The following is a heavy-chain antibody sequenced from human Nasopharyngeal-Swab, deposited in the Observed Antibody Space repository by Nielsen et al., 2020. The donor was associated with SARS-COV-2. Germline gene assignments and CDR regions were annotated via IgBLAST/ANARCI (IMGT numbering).Heavy chain of an antibody. V-gene: IGHV3-33*01. CDR2: IWYDGSNK. J-gene: IGHJ4*02. D-gene: IGHD3-10*01. CDR1: GFTFSSYG. CDR3: ARGRVVRGVIHY. Sequence: GESLKISCAASGFTFSSYGMHWVRQAPGKGLEWVAVIWYDGSNKYYADSVKGRFTISRDNSKNTLYLQMNSLRAEDTAVYYCARGRVVRGVIHYWGQGTLVTVSS.